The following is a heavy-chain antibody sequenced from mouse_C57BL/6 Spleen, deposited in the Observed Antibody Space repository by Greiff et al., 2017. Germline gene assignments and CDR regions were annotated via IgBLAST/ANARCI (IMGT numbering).Heavy chain of an antibody. CDR3: AREGNYVDYFYY. V-gene: IGHV3-6*01. J-gene: IGHJ2*01. D-gene: IGHD2-1*01. CDR1: GYSITSGYY. CDR2: ISYDGSN. Sequence: EVKLMESGPGLVKPSQSLSLTCSVTGYSITSGYYWNWLRQFPGNKLEWMGYISYDGSNNYNPSLKNRISITRDKSKNQFFLKLNSVTTEDTATYYCAREGNYVDYFYYWGQGTTLTVSS.